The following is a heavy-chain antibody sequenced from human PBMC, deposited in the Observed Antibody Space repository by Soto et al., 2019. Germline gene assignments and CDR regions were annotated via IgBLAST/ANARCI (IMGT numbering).Heavy chain of an antibody. CDR1: VFTFSSYA. CDR3: AKEGVAQFLKSYYYFDY. J-gene: IGHJ4*02. Sequence: GGSLRLSCAASVFTFSSYAMSWVRQAPGKGLEWVSAISGSGGSTYYADSVKGRFTISRDNSKNTLYLQMNSLRAEDTAVYYCAKEGVAQFLKSYYYFDYWGQGTLVTVSS. CDR2: ISGSGGST. D-gene: IGHD2-15*01. V-gene: IGHV3-23*01.